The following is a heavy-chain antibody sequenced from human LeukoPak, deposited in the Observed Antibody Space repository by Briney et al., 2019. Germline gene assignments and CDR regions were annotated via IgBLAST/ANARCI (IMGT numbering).Heavy chain of an antibody. Sequence: GGSLRLSCAVSGITLSNYGMTWVRQAPGRGLEWVAGISDTGGRTNYADSVKGRFTISRDNPKNTLYLQMNSLRAEDTAVYFCAKRGVVIRVILVGFHKEAYYFDSWGQGALVTVSS. CDR1: GITLSNYG. CDR3: AKRGVVIRVILVGFHKEAYYFDS. J-gene: IGHJ4*02. CDR2: ISDTGGRT. D-gene: IGHD3-22*01. V-gene: IGHV3-23*01.